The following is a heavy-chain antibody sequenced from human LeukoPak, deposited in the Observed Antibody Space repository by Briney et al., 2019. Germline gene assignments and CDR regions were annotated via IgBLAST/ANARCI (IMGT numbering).Heavy chain of an antibody. CDR3: AKGSSTSCYIMYFDY. CDR2: ISTSSSTI. CDR1: GFIFSRYS. Sequence: GGSLRLSCAASGFIFSRYSMNWVRQAPGKGLEWVSYISTSSSTIYYADSLKGRFTISRDNAKASLYLQMNILRAEDTAVYYCAKGSSTSCYIMYFDYWGQGTLVTVSS. D-gene: IGHD2-2*01. J-gene: IGHJ4*02. V-gene: IGHV3-48*01.